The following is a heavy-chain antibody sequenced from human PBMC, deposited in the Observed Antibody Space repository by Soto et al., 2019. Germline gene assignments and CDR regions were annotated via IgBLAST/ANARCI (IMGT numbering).Heavy chain of an antibody. CDR1: GFTFSSYG. Sequence: HPGGSLRLSCAASGFTFSSYGMHWVRQAPGKGLEWVAVISYDGSNKYYADSVKGRFTISRDNSKNTLYLQMNSLRAEDTAVYYCANLYYYDTPGAFDYWGQGPLVTVSS. CDR3: ANLYYYDTPGAFDY. D-gene: IGHD3-22*01. J-gene: IGHJ4*02. CDR2: ISYDGSNK. V-gene: IGHV3-30*18.